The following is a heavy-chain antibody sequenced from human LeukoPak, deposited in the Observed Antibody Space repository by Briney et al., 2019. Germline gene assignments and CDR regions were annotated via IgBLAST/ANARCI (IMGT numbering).Heavy chain of an antibody. J-gene: IGHJ6*03. V-gene: IGHV4-34*01. Sequence: PSETMSLTCAVYGGSFGGYYWSWIRQPPGKGLEWIGEIHHSGSTNYNPSLQSRVTISVDTSKNQFSLKLSSVTAADTAVYYRARRAARKTAARYYMDVWGKGTTVTVSS. CDR2: IHHSGST. CDR3: ARRAARKTAARYYMDV. D-gene: IGHD1-14*01. CDR1: GGSFGGYY.